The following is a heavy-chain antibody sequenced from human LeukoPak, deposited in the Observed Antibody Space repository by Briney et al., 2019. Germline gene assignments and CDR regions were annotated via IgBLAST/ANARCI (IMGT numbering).Heavy chain of an antibody. CDR3: ARGAAAIEFDY. D-gene: IGHD2-2*01. Sequence: GGPLRLSCAASGFTFSDYYMSWIRQAPGEGLEWVSYISSSGSTIYYADSVKGRFTISRDNAKNSLYLQMNSLRAEDTAVYYCARGAAAIEFDYWGQGTLVTVSS. J-gene: IGHJ4*02. CDR2: ISSSGSTI. V-gene: IGHV3-11*01. CDR1: GFTFSDYY.